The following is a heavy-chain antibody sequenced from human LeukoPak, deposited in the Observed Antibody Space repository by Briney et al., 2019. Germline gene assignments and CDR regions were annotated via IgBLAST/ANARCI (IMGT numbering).Heavy chain of an antibody. D-gene: IGHD6-19*01. CDR1: GFTLGHYW. V-gene: IGHV3-7*03. J-gene: IGHJ4*02. CDR2: IKHDGSEK. Sequence: GGSLRLSCVASGFTLGHYWMTWVHQGPGKGLQWVANIKHDGSEKYYVDSVKGRFTVSRDNAMNSLYLQMNSLRVEDTAFYYCAKDNRRHYTSGPNPDSLHWGQGALVTVSS. CDR3: AKDNRRHYTSGPNPDSLH.